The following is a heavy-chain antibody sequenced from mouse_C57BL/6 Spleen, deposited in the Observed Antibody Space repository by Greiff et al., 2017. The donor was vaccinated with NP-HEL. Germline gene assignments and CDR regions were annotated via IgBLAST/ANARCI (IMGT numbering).Heavy chain of an antibody. CDR3: TRALFAY. CDR2: IDPETGGT. J-gene: IGHJ3*01. V-gene: IGHV1-15*01. CDR1: GYTFTDYE. Sequence: VQLQQSGAELVRPGASVTLSCKASGYTFTDYEMHWVKQTPVHGLEWIGAIDPETGGTAYNQKFKGKAILTADKSSSTAYMELRSLTSEDAAVYYCTRALFAYWGQGTLVTVSA.